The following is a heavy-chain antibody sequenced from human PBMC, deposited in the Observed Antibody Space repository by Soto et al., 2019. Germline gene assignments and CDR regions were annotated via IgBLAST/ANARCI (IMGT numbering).Heavy chain of an antibody. Sequence: EASVKVSCKASGGTFSSYAISWVRQAPGQGLEWMGGIIPIFGTANYAQKFQGRVTITADESTSTANMELSSLRSEDTAVYFCVRPARTYYYDSSGYPPLDYWGQGTLVTVSS. CDR1: GGTFSSYA. J-gene: IGHJ4*02. CDR2: IIPIFGTA. CDR3: VRPARTYYYDSSGYPPLDY. D-gene: IGHD3-22*01. V-gene: IGHV1-69*13.